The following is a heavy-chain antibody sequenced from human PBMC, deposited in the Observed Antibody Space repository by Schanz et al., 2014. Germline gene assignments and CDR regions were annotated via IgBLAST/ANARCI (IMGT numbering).Heavy chain of an antibody. Sequence: ESGGGVVQPGRSLRLSCAASGFTFHTYDMHWVRQAPGKGLEWVSAISGSGGSTVYADSVKGRFTISRDNSNNTVFLQMNSLRAEDTAVYYCAKDHAGSDILTALGNWGQGTLVTVSS. J-gene: IGHJ4*02. CDR3: AKDHAGSDILTALGN. D-gene: IGHD3-9*01. CDR1: GFTFHTYD. CDR2: ISGSGGST. V-gene: IGHV3-23*01.